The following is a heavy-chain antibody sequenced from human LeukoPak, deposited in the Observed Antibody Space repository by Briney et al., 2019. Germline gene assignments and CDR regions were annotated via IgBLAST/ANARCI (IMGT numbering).Heavy chain of an antibody. CDR1: GFTFDTYR. CDR2: ISVSGSYI. D-gene: IGHD1-1*01. V-gene: IGHV3-21*01. CDR3: ATDSPGTTASDY. J-gene: IGHJ4*02. Sequence: GGSLRLSCAASGFTFDTYRMNWVRQAPGKGLEWVSSISVSGSYIYYADSVKGRFTISRDNTKNSLFLQMNSLRAEDTAVYYCATDSPGTTASDYWGQGTLVTVSS.